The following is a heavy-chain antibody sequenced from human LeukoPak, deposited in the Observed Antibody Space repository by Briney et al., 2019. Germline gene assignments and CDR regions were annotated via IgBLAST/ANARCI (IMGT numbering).Heavy chain of an antibody. CDR3: ARHADSGNENRAFDI. CDR2: IFYGRST. CDR1: GFTFSDHC. Sequence: PGGSLSLSCAASGFTFSDHCMDWVRQAPGKGLEWVGSIFYGRSTYYNPSLKSRLTISVDTSKNQFSLRLSSVTAADTAVFYCARHADSGNENRAFDIWGQGTMVTVSS. D-gene: IGHD1-26*01. J-gene: IGHJ3*02. V-gene: IGHV4-39*01.